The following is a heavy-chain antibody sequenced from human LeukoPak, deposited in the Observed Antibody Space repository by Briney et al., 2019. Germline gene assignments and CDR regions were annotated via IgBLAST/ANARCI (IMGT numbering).Heavy chain of an antibody. CDR3: ARAYCGGDCYSSYYYGMDV. Sequence: SSETLSLTCTVSGGSISSHYWSWIRQPPGKGLEWIGYIYYSGSTNYNPSLKSRVTISVDTSKHHFSLKLSAVTAADTAVYYCARAYCGGDCYSSYYYGMDVWGQGTTVTVSS. V-gene: IGHV4-59*11. D-gene: IGHD2-21*02. J-gene: IGHJ6*02. CDR1: GGSISSHY. CDR2: IYYSGST.